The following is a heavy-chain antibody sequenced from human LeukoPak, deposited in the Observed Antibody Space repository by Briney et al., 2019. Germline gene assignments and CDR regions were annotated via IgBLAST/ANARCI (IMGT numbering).Heavy chain of an antibody. CDR2: IIPIFGTA. Sequence: SVKVSCKASGGTFSSYAISWVRQAPGQGLEWMGGIIPIFGTANYAQKFQGRVTITADESTSTAYMELSSLRSEDTAVYYCARIYYGSGTAQGGWGQGTLVTVSS. D-gene: IGHD3-10*01. CDR3: ARIYYGSGTAQGG. V-gene: IGHV1-69*01. J-gene: IGHJ4*02. CDR1: GGTFSSYA.